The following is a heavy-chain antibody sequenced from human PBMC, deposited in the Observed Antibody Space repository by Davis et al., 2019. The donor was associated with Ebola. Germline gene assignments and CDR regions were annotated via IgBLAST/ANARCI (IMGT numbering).Heavy chain of an antibody. CDR3: AREGLTIFGVVIIPALDY. V-gene: IGHV3-21*01. D-gene: IGHD3-3*01. CDR1: GFTFSIYS. Sequence: GESLKISCAASGFTFSIYSMNWVRQAPGKGLEWVSSISSSSSYIYYADSVKGRFTISRDNAKNSLYLQMNSLRAEDTAVYYCAREGLTIFGVVIIPALDYWGQGTLVTVSS. CDR2: ISSSSSYI. J-gene: IGHJ4*02.